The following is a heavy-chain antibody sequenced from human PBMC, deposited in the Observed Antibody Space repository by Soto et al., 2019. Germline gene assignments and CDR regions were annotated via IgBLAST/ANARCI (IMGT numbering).Heavy chain of an antibody. Sequence: ASVKVSCKASGYTFTAYYMHWVRQAPGQGLEWMGWINPNSGGTNYAQKFQGRVTVTRDTSISTAYMELSRLRSDDTAVYYCAREDFWSGYYFDPWGQGTLVTVSS. CDR1: GYTFTAYY. V-gene: IGHV1-2*02. CDR2: INPNSGGT. CDR3: AREDFWSGYYFDP. D-gene: IGHD3-3*01. J-gene: IGHJ5*02.